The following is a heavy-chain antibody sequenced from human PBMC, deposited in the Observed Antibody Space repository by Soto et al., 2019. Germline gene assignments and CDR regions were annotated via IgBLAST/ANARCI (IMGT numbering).Heavy chain of an antibody. CDR1: GGSFSGYY. V-gene: IGHV4-34*01. CDR3: ARGGLGYCSGGSCYRTDPFDY. Sequence: SEILSLTCAVYGGSFSGYYWSWIRQPPGKGLEWIGEINHSGSTNYNPSLKSRVTISVDTSKNQFSLKLSSVTAADTAVYYCARGGLGYCSGGSCYRTDPFDYWGQGTLVTVSS. D-gene: IGHD2-15*01. CDR2: INHSGST. J-gene: IGHJ4*02.